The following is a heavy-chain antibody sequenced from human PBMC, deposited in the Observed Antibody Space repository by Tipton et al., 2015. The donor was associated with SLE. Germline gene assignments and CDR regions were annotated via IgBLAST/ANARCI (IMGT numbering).Heavy chain of an antibody. V-gene: IGHV3-23*03. Sequence: SLRLSCAASGFTFGSYGMTWVRQAPGKGLGCVSVIYSGGSTHYGDSVKGRLTISRDSSKRTLYLQMNSLRAEDTAIYYCARIADYYSYAMDVWGQGTTVTVSS. J-gene: IGHJ6*02. D-gene: IGHD6-13*01. CDR1: GFTFGSYG. CDR3: ARIADYYSYAMDV. CDR2: IYSGGST.